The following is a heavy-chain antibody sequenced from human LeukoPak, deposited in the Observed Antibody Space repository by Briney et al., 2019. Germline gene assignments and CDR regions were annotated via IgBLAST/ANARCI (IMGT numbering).Heavy chain of an antibody. V-gene: IGHV3-11*01. J-gene: IGHJ4*02. CDR1: GFTFSDYY. D-gene: IGHD3-10*01. CDR2: ISSSGGSI. Sequence: PGESLRLSCAASGFTFSDYYMSWIRQAPGKGLEWVSYISSSGGSIYYADSVKGRFTISRDNAKNSLYLQMNSLRAEDTAVYYCARAKGSYSFDCWGQGTLVTVSS. CDR3: ARAKGSYSFDC.